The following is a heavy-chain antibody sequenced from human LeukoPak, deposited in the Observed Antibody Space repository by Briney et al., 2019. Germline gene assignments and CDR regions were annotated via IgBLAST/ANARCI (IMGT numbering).Heavy chain of an antibody. V-gene: IGHV1-8*01. CDR3: AREGGYDYYFDY. J-gene: IGHJ4*02. Sequence: ASVKVSCKASGYTFTSYDINWVRQATGQGLEWMGWMNPNSGNTGYAQKFQGRVTMTRNTSISTAYMELSSLRSEDTAVYYCAREGGYDYYFDYWGQGTLVTVSS. CDR2: MNPNSGNT. D-gene: IGHD2-2*01. CDR1: GYTFTSYD.